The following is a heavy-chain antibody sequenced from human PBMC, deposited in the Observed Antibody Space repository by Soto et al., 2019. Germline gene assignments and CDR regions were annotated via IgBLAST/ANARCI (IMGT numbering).Heavy chain of an antibody. V-gene: IGHV1-18*04. J-gene: IGHJ6*02. D-gene: IGHD3-3*01. CDR3: ARDVLYYDFWSGYYTDPNYYYYYGMDV. Sequence: GASVKVSCKASGYTFTSYGISRVRQAPGQGLEWMGWISAYNGNTNYAQKLQGRVTMTTDTSTSTAYMELRSLRSDDTAVYYCARDVLYYDFWSGYYTDPNYYYYYGMDVWGQGTTVTV. CDR2: ISAYNGNT. CDR1: GYTFTSYG.